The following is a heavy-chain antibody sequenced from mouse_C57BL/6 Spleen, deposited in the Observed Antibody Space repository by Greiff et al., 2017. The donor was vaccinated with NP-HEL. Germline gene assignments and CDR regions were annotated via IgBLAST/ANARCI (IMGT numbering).Heavy chain of an antibody. J-gene: IGHJ1*03. CDR1: GYSFTSYY. Sequence: VQLQQSGPELVKPGASVKISCKASGYSFTSYYIHWVKQRPGQGLEWIGWIYPGSGNTKYNEKFKGKATLTADTSSSTAYMQLSSLTSEDSAVYYCARVRRTGYFDVWGTGTTVTVSS. V-gene: IGHV1-66*01. CDR2: IYPGSGNT. CDR3: ARVRRTGYFDV.